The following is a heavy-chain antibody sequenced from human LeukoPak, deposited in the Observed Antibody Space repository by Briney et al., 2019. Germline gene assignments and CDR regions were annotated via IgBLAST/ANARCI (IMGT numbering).Heavy chain of an antibody. CDR2: IYYSGST. CDR1: GGSISSYY. Sequence: SETLSLTCTVSGGSISSYYWSWIRQPPGKGLESIGYIYYSGSTNYNPSLKSRVTISVDTSKNQFSLKLSSVTAADTAVYYCARGYSSSWYYFDYWGQGTLVTVSS. D-gene: IGHD6-13*01. V-gene: IGHV4-59*01. CDR3: ARGYSSSWYYFDY. J-gene: IGHJ4*02.